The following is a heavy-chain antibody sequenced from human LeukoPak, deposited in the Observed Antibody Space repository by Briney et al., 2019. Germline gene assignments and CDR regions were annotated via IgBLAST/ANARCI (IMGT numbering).Heavy chain of an antibody. D-gene: IGHD5-24*01. CDR2: ISWNSGSI. V-gene: IGHV3-9*03. CDR1: GFTFDDYA. Sequence: GRFLRLSCAASGFTFDDYAMHWVRQAPGKGLEWVSGISWNSGSIGYADSVKGRFTISRDKAKNSLYLQMNSLRAEDMALYYCAKDLGNGYNLAPLDYWGQGTLVTVSS. CDR3: AKDLGNGYNLAPLDY. J-gene: IGHJ4*02.